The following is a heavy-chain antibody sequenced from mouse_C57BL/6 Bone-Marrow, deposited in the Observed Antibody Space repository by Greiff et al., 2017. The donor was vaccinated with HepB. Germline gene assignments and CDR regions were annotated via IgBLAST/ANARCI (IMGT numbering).Heavy chain of an antibody. J-gene: IGHJ4*01. D-gene: IGHD1-1*01. CDR3: VRDEPDYYGSTYYAMDY. CDR2: IRSNSSNYPT. CDR1: GFTFNTYA. Sequence: EVQLVESGGGLVQPKGSLKLSCAASGFTFNTYAMHWVRQAPGQGLEWVARIRSNSSNYPTYHADSVKDRFTISRDDSQSMHYLQMNNLKTEDKAMYDCVRDEPDYYGSTYYAMDYWGQGTSVTGSS. V-gene: IGHV10-3*01.